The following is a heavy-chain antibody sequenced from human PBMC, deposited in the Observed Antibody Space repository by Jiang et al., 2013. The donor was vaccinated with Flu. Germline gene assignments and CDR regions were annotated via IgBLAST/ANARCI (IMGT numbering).Heavy chain of an antibody. CDR2: ISAYNGNT. J-gene: IGHJ5*02. V-gene: IGHV1-18*01. D-gene: IGHD2-8*02. CDR3: ARGRGLGTESWPRNWFDL. CDR1: GYSFNTYG. Sequence: GAEVKKPGASVRVSCTASGYSFNTYGISWLRQAPGQGLEWMGWISAYNGNTKYGQRVQDRITITTDTSTNTAYMDLRSLTFDDTAVYFCARGRGLGTESWPRNWFDLWGQGTLVTVSS.